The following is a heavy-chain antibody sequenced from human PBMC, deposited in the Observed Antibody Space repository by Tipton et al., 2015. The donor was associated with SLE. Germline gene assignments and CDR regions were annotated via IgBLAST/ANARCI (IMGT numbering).Heavy chain of an antibody. Sequence: GSLRLSCAASGFTHASFGMSWVRQAPGKGLEWVSSITGRGGTTYYADSVKGRFTISRDTSRSTLFLRMSSLRAEDTALYYCVKDYWERENGTPGPFDYWGQGTLVTVSS. CDR3: VKDYWERENGTPGPFDY. CDR2: ITGRGGTT. J-gene: IGHJ4*02. D-gene: IGHD2-8*02. V-gene: IGHV3-23*01. CDR1: GFTHASFG.